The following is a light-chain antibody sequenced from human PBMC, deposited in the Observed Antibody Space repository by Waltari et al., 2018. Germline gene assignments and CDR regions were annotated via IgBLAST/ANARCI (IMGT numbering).Light chain of an antibody. Sequence: SYVLTQPPSVSVAPGQTATIPCGGNNIGTELAHWYQQKPGQAPVLVIYDDTDRPSQIPERFSGSKSCNTATLTISRVEAGDEADYFCQVRDSTSDHYEFGSGTKVTVL. CDR1: NIGTEL. CDR2: DDT. CDR3: QVRDSTSDHYE. V-gene: IGLV3-21*02. J-gene: IGLJ1*01.